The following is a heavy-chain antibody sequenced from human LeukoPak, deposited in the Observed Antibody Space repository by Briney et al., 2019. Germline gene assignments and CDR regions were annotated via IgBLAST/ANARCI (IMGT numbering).Heavy chain of an antibody. D-gene: IGHD2-2*01. V-gene: IGHV3-7*01. J-gene: IGHJ4*02. Sequence: GGSLRLSCAASGFTFSTFWMSWVRQAPGKGLEWVAYIKPDGSEQNYVDSVKGRFTMSRDNAKNSLFLEMNSLRAEDTAAYYCARGVRVPDFRGQGTLVTVSS. CDR1: GFTFSTFW. CDR3: ARGVRVPDF. CDR2: IKPDGSEQ.